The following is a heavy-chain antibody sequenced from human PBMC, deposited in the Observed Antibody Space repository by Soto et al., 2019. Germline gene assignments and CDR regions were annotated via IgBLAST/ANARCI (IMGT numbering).Heavy chain of an antibody. V-gene: IGHV1-69*08. CDR1: GGTFSSYT. D-gene: IGHD3-10*01. CDR2: IIPILGIA. J-gene: IGHJ3*02. Sequence: QVQLVQSGAEVKKPGSSVKVSCKASGGTFSSYTISWVRQAPGQGLEWMGRIIPILGIANYAQKFQGRVTLTADKATSTAYMELSSLRSEDTAVYYCARDRYYYVSGSPISVAFDIWGQGTMVTVSS. CDR3: ARDRYYYVSGSPISVAFDI.